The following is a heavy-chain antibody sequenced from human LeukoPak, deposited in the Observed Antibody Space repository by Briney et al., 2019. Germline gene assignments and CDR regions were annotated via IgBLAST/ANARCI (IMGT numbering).Heavy chain of an antibody. V-gene: IGHV4-59*01. CDR3: ARGGYCSGGSCYGNFDY. CDR1: GGPISSYY. J-gene: IGHJ4*02. Sequence: SETLSLTCTVSGGPISSYYWSWIRQPPGKGLEWIGYIYYSGSTNYNPSLKSRVTISVDTSKNQFSLKLSSVTVADTAVYYCARGGYCSGGSCYGNFDYWGQGTLVTVSS. CDR2: IYYSGST. D-gene: IGHD2-15*01.